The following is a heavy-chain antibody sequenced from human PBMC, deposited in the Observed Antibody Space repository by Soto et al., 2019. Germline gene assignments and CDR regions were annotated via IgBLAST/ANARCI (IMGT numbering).Heavy chain of an antibody. Sequence: SETLSLTCTVSGGSISSGDYYWSWIRQPPGKGLEWIGEINHSGSTNYNPSLKSRVTISVDTSKNQFSLKLSSVTAADTAVYYCASRRGGLRYFDWLPQRGFDPWGQGTLVTVSS. V-gene: IGHV4-39*07. CDR3: ASRRGGLRYFDWLPQRGFDP. CDR2: INHSGST. D-gene: IGHD3-9*01. J-gene: IGHJ5*02. CDR1: GGSISSGDYY.